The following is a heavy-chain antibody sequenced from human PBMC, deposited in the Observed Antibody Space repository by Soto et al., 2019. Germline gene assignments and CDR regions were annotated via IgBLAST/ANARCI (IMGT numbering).Heavy chain of an antibody. J-gene: IGHJ4*02. CDR2: IIPISGLG. D-gene: IGHD4-17*01. CDR3: ARVVNDYGDYAFEY. V-gene: IGHV1-69*01. CDR1: GGTFSTYA. Sequence: VQLVQSGAEVKKPGSSVRVSSKASGGTFSTYAITWVRQAPGQGLEWMGGIIPISGLGKYAQKFQGRLTITADESTSTAHMELSSLRSEDTAMYYCARVVNDYGDYAFEYWGQGTLVTVSS.